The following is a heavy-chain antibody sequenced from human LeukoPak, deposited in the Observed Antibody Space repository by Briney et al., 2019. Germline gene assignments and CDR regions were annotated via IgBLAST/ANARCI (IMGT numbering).Heavy chain of an antibody. Sequence: GGSLRLSCAASGFTFSSYWMSWVRQAPGKGLEWVANIKQDGSEKYYVDSVKGRFTISRDNAKNSLYLQMNSLRAEDTAVYYCARDGVATYYYYYGMDVWGQGTTVTVSS. CDR2: IKQDGSEK. CDR1: GFTFSSYW. V-gene: IGHV3-7*01. CDR3: ARDGVATYYYYYGMDV. D-gene: IGHD5-12*01. J-gene: IGHJ6*02.